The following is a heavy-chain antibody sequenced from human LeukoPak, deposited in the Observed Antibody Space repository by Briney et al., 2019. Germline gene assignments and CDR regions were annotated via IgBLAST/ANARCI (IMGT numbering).Heavy chain of an antibody. CDR1: GGSISSYY. J-gene: IGHJ4*02. D-gene: IGHD6-13*01. CDR2: IYYSGST. CDR3: ARVRAAAGIDY. Sequence: PSETLSLTCTVSGGSISSYYWSWIRQPPGKGLEWIGYIYYSGSTNCNPSLKSRVTISVDTSKNQFSLKLSSVTAADTAVYYCARVRAAAGIDYWGQGTLVTVSS. V-gene: IGHV4-59*08.